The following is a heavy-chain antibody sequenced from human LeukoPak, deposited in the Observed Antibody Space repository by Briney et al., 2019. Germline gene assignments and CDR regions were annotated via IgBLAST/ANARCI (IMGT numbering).Heavy chain of an antibody. D-gene: IGHD6-19*01. CDR1: GFTFSSYA. CDR2: ISYDGSNK. V-gene: IGHV3-30*01. Sequence: QSGGSLRLSCAASGFTFSSYAMHWVRQAPGKGLEWVAVISYDGSNKCYADSVKGRFTISRDNSKNTLYLQMNSLRAEDTAVYYCARDHGYSSGWYWFDPWGQGTLVTVSS. CDR3: ARDHGYSSGWYWFDP. J-gene: IGHJ5*02.